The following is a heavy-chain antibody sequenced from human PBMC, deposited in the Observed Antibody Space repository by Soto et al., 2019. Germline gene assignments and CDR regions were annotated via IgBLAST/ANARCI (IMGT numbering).Heavy chain of an antibody. V-gene: IGHV3-30*18. J-gene: IGHJ3*02. CDR2: ISYDGSNK. CDR3: AKDLTSVAYDAFAI. CDR1: GFIFSSYD. Sequence: QVQLVESGGGVVQPGRSLRLSCAASGFIFSSYDMHWVRQAPGKGLEWVAFISYDGSNKYYADSVKGRFTISRDNSKNTRYRQMNSLRAEDTAVYYCAKDLTSVAYDAFAIWGQGTMVTVSS. D-gene: IGHD3-16*01.